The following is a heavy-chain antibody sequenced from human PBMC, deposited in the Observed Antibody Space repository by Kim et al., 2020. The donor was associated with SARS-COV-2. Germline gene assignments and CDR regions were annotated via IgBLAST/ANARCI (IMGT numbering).Heavy chain of an antibody. D-gene: IGHD5-12*01. Sequence: GGSLRLSCAASGFMFRSYWMTWVRQAPGKGLEWVANIKPDGSEAYYMDSVRGRFTISRDNAKNLVYLQMNTLRAEDTAVYYCASTLRRDHGGQGTLVTVSS. CDR3: ASTLRRDH. CDR1: GFMFRSYW. V-gene: IGHV3-7*05. J-gene: IGHJ4*02. CDR2: IKPDGSEA.